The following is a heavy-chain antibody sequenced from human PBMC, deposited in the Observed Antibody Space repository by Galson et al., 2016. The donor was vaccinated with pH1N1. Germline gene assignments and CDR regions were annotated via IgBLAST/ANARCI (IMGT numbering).Heavy chain of an antibody. J-gene: IGHJ4*02. CDR2: NIPTLGPP. Sequence: SVKVSCKASGGTFNTYGVTWVRQAPGQGLEWVGGNIPTLGPPSHSQKFQGRVTLTADESATTTYMELSGLTSDDPALYYCATLRQGSTYTCGPPDNRGQGALISVST. CDR3: ATLRQGSTYTCGPPDN. V-gene: IGHV1-69*13. CDR1: GGTFNTYG. D-gene: IGHD2-2*01.